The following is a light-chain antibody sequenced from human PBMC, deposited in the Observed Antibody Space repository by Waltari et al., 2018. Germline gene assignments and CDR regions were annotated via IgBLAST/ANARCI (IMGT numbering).Light chain of an antibody. CDR1: QTVYNN. CDR2: DAS. Sequence: ETKLTQSPATLSLSPGERATLSCSASQTVYNNLAWYQQKPGQAPRLLIYDASNRATGIPARFSGGGSGTDFTLTISSLEPEDFAVYYCEKRSNWGWTFGQGTKVEMK. J-gene: IGKJ1*01. V-gene: IGKV3-11*01. CDR3: EKRSNWGWT.